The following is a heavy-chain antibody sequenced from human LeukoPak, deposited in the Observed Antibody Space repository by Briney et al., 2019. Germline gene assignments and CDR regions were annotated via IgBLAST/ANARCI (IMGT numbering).Heavy chain of an antibody. V-gene: IGHV1-46*01. CDR2: INPSGGST. CDR1: GYTFTSYY. CDR3: ARARSEGSGSYYNVAYYYYYMDV. J-gene: IGHJ6*03. Sequence: ASVKVSCKASGYTFTSYYMHWVRQAPGQGLEWMGIINPSGGSTSYAQKFQGRVTMTRDTSTSTVYMELSSLRPEDTAVYYCARARSEGSGSYYNVAYYYYYMDVWGKGTTVTISS. D-gene: IGHD3-10*01.